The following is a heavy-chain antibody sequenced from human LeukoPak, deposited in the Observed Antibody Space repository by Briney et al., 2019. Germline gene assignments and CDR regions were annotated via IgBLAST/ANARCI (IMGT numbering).Heavy chain of an antibody. Sequence: ASVKVSCKASGGTFSSYAISWVRQAPGQGLEWMGWINPNSGGTNYAQKFQGWVTMTRDTSISTAYMELSRLRSDDTAVYYCARGFDWPLGYYGMDVWGQGTTVTVSS. D-gene: IGHD3-9*01. CDR2: INPNSGGT. V-gene: IGHV1-2*04. CDR3: ARGFDWPLGYYGMDV. CDR1: GGTFSSYA. J-gene: IGHJ6*02.